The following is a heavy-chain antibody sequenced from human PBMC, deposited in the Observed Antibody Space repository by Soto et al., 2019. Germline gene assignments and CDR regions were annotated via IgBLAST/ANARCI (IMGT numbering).Heavy chain of an antibody. J-gene: IGHJ3*02. D-gene: IGHD2-2*02. Sequence: PSETLSLTCTVSGGSISSGDYYWSWIRQPPGKGLEWIGYIYYSGSTYYNPSLKSRVTISVDTSKNQFSLKLSSVTAADTAVYYCARAPHRYCSSTSCYIAHAFDIWGQGTMVTVPS. CDR2: IYYSGST. CDR3: ARAPHRYCSSTSCYIAHAFDI. V-gene: IGHV4-30-4*01. CDR1: GGSISSGDYY.